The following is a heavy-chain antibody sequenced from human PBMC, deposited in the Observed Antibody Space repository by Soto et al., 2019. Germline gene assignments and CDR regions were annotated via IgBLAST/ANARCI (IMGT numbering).Heavy chain of an antibody. CDR2: IIPIFGTA. D-gene: IGHD1-7*01. V-gene: IGHV1-69*01. Sequence: QVQLVQSGAEVKKPGSSVKVSCKASGGTFSSYAISWVRQAPGQGLEWMGGIIPIFGTANYAQKCQGRVTITAADSTSTAYMELSSLRSEDTAVYYCARHPGGTGTTLGGGYWGQGTLVTVSS. J-gene: IGHJ4*02. CDR3: ARHPGGTGTTLGGGY. CDR1: GGTFSSYA.